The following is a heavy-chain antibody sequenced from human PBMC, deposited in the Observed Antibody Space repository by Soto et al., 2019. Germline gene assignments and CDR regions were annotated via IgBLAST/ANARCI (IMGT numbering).Heavy chain of an antibody. CDR3: GRGYQYDYVWGSYRRFFDY. D-gene: IGHD3-16*02. CDR2: INHSGST. V-gene: IGHV4-34*01. J-gene: IGHJ4*02. CDR1: GGSFSGYY. Sequence: PSETLSLTCAVYGGSFSGYYWSWIRQPPGKGPEWIGEINHSGSTNYNPSLKSRVTISVDTSKNQFSLKLSSVTAADTAVYYCGRGYQYDYVWGSYRRFFDYWGQGTLVTVSS.